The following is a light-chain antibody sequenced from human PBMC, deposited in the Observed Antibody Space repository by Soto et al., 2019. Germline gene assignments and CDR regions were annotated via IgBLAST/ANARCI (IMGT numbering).Light chain of an antibody. CDR1: QSIRTY. J-gene: IGKJ4*01. V-gene: IGKV1-39*01. Sequence: DVQLTQSPSSLSAAVGDRVTITCRASQSIRTYLNWYQQRPGKAPKLLIYAASTLHSGVPSRFSGRGSGTEFTLTISSLQPEDFATYYCQQSFSTSTVTFGGGTRVEI. CDR2: AAS. CDR3: QQSFSTSTVT.